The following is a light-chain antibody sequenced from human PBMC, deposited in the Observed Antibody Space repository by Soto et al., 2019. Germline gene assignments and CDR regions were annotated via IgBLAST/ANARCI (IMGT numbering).Light chain of an antibody. Sequence: QSVLTQPPSASGTPGQTVIISCSGSSSNIGSNYVYWYQQLPGTAPKLLIYRNYQRPSGVPDRFSGSQSGTSASLAISGLRSEDEADYYCAAWDDSLNGWVFGGGTKLTVL. CDR1: SSNIGSNY. V-gene: IGLV1-47*01. CDR3: AAWDDSLNGWV. CDR2: RNY. J-gene: IGLJ3*02.